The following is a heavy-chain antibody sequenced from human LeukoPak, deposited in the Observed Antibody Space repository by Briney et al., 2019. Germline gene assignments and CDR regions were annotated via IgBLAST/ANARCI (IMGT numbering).Heavy chain of an antibody. V-gene: IGHV4-39*07. CDR3: AHTPGSGMSYYYYYGMDV. J-gene: IGHJ6*02. CDR1: GGSISSSSYY. Sequence: SETLSLTCTVSGGSISSSSYYWGWIRQPPGKGLEWIGSIYYSGSTYYNPSLKSRVTISVDTSKNQFSLKLSSVTAADTAVYYCAHTPGSGMSYYYYYGMDVWGQGTTVTVSS. CDR2: IYYSGST. D-gene: IGHD1-1*01.